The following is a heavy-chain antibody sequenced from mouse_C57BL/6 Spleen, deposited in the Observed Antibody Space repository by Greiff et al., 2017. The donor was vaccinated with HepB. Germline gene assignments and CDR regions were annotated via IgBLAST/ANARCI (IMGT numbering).Heavy chain of an antibody. J-gene: IGHJ1*03. CDR1: GYTFTSYW. CDR2: IDPSDSYT. D-gene: IGHD1-1*01. V-gene: IGHV1-69*01. Sequence: QVQLQQPGAELVMPGASVKLSCKASGYTFTSYWMHWVKQRPGQGLEWIGEIDPSDSYTNYNQKFKGKSTLTVDKSSSTAYMQLSSLTSEDSAVYYCARHYGSSYWWYFDVWGTGTTVTVSS. CDR3: ARHYGSSYWWYFDV.